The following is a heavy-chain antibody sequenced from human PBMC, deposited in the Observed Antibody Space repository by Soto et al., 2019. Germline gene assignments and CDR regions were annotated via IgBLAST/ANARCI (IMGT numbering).Heavy chain of an antibody. V-gene: IGHV1-8*01. CDR2: MNPNSGNT. J-gene: IGHJ3*02. CDR1: GYTFTSYD. Sequence: QVQLVQSGAEVKKPGASVKVSCKASGYTFTSYDINWVRQATGQGLEWMGWMNPNSGNTGYAQKFQGRVTMTRNTSXSXAYMELSSLRSEDTAVYYCARGPRGGSSWYSIAFDIWGQGTMVTVSS. CDR3: ARGPRGGSSWYSIAFDI. D-gene: IGHD6-13*01.